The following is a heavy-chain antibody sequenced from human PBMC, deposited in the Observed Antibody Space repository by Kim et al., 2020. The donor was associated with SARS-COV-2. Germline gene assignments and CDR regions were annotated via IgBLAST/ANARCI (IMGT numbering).Heavy chain of an antibody. V-gene: IGHV3-72*01. CDR1: RFSLSDHY. D-gene: IGHD6-19*01. CDR3: CRGYSGGPIYAFDI. CDR2: SGNKASSHAT. J-gene: IGHJ3*02. Sequence: GGSLRLSCVTSRFSLSDHYIDWVRQGPGKGLEWVGRSGNKASSHATEYAPSVRDRFIISRDDSRNSLYLQMNSLKTEDTAVYFCCRGYSGGPIYAFDIWGQGTGVTVSS.